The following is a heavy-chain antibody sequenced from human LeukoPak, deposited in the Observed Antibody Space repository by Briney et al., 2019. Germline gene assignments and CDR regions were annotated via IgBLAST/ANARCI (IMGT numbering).Heavy chain of an antibody. D-gene: IGHD6-19*01. CDR3: ARQIAVSGDWAFNI. CDR2: DYPSATT. Sequence: SETLSLTCTVSGYSMSGDYYWGWIRQPPGKGLEWIASDYPSATTYYNPSLKSRATISLDTSKKEFSLRLTSLTAADTAVYYCARQIAVSGDWAFNIWGQGTMVTVSS. CDR1: GYSMSGDYY. V-gene: IGHV4-38-2*02. J-gene: IGHJ3*02.